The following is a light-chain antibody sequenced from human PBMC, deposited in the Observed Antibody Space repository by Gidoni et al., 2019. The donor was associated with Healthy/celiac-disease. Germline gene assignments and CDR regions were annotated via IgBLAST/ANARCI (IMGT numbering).Light chain of an antibody. CDR1: QDISNY. Sequence: DIQMTQSPSSLSASVGDRVTITCQASQDISNYLNWYQQKPGKAPKLLIYDASNLETGVPSRFSGSGSGTDFTFTISSLQPEDIATYYCQQYDNLPPELTFXGXTKVXIK. V-gene: IGKV1-33*01. CDR2: DAS. CDR3: QQYDNLPPELT. J-gene: IGKJ4*01.